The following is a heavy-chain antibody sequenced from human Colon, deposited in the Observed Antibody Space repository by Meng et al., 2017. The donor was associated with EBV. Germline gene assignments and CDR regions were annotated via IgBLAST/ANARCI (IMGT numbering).Heavy chain of an antibody. CDR1: GGSVSMCGYY. CDR3: ARVSSGWDYFDY. J-gene: IGHJ4*02. CDR2: IYYSGST. V-gene: IGHV4-31*03. Sequence: QGQLQESGPGLVKPSQTLSLTRTVSGGSVSMCGYYWTWIRQHPGKGLEWFGHIYYSGSTFYNPSLKRRVIISIDTSKNQFSLNLRSVTAADTAVYYCARVSSGWDYFDYWGQGTLVTVSS. D-gene: IGHD6-19*01.